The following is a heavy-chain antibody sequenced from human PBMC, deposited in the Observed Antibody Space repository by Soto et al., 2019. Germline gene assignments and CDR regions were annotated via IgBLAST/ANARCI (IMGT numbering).Heavy chain of an antibody. CDR2: RYTGGST. CDR3: AKGRIWTGNIYVDG. D-gene: IGHD2-15*01. V-gene: IGHV3-23*01. CDR1: GFSFDRYA. Sequence: EAQLLESGGGLVQLGGSLRLSCAASGFSFDRYAMTWVRQAPGKGPEWVSSRYTGGSTSYADAVRGRFSTYRDNSKNTVYLQLNSLRAEDTALYYCAKGRIWTGNIYVDGWRKGTTVTVPS. J-gene: IGHJ6*03.